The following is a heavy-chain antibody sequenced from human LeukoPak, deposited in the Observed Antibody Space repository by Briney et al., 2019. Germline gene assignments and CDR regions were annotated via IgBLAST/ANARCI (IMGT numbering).Heavy chain of an antibody. J-gene: IGHJ4*02. CDR3: ARDWAHDSFDV. V-gene: IGHV1-46*01. CDR2: INPGIFTT. D-gene: IGHD3-9*01. Sequence: ASVKVSCKALGYPFTSFSLHWVRQAPGQGPEWMAIINPGIFTTTYAQKLQDRITVTSDTSTATVYVELRSLRLEDTAVYFCARDWAHDSFDVWGQGTLVTVSS. CDR1: GYPFTSFS.